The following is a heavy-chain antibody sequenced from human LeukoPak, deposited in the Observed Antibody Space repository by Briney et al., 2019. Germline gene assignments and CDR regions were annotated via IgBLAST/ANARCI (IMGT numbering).Heavy chain of an antibody. Sequence: ASVKVSCKASGYTFTGYYMHWVRQAPGQGLEWMGWINPNSGGTNYAQKFQGWVTMTRDTSISTAYMELSRLRSDDTAVYYCARDGSSSWSNWFDPWGQGTLVTVSS. J-gene: IGHJ5*02. D-gene: IGHD6-13*01. CDR3: ARDGSSSWSNWFDP. V-gene: IGHV1-2*04. CDR1: GYTFTGYY. CDR2: INPNSGGT.